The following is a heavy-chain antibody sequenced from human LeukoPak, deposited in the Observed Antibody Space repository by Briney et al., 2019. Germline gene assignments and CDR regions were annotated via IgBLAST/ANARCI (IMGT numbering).Heavy chain of an antibody. CDR1: GYTFSSYE. CDR2: ISSSGSTI. J-gene: IGHJ6*03. CDR3: ARDSYCTNGVCYSYYYYYYMDV. D-gene: IGHD2-8*01. Sequence: GGSLRLSCAASGYTFSSYEMNWVRQAPGKGLEWVSYISSSGSTIYYADSVKGRFTISRDNSKNTLYLQMNSLRAEDTAVYYCARDSYCTNGVCYSYYYYYYMDVWGKGTTVTVSS. V-gene: IGHV3-48*03.